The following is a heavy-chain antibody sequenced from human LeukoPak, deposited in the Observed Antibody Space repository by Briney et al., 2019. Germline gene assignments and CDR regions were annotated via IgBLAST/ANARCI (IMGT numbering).Heavy chain of an antibody. CDR3: ARAAQYYYDRSGYYSALFDY. J-gene: IGHJ4*02. CDR2: ISWNSGSI. Sequence: GGSLRLSCAASGFTFDDYAMHWVRQAPGKGLEWVSGISWNSGSIGYADSVKGRFTISRDNAKNSLYLQMNSLRAEGTALYYCARAAQYYYDRSGYYSALFDYWGQGTLVTVSS. D-gene: IGHD3-22*01. CDR1: GFTFDDYA. V-gene: IGHV3-9*01.